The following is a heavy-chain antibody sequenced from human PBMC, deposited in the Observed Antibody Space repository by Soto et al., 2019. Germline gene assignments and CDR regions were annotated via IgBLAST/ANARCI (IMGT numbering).Heavy chain of an antibody. CDR2: IIPIFGTA. V-gene: IGHV1-69*13. Sequence: SVKVSCKASGGTFSSYAISWVRQAPGQGLEWMGGIIPIFGTANYAQKFQGRVTITADESTSTAYMELSSLRSEDTAVYYCAREKVGYDRLIGGEVGDYYYYYGIDVWGQGTTVTVYS. CDR1: GGTFSSYA. J-gene: IGHJ6*02. D-gene: IGHD3-16*01. CDR3: AREKVGYDRLIGGEVGDYYYYYGIDV.